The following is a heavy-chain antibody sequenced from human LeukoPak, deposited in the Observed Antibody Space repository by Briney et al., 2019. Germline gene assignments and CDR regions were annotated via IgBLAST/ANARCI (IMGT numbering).Heavy chain of an antibody. CDR1: GYTFTSYD. D-gene: IGHD6-13*01. V-gene: IGHV1-8*01. Sequence: ASVKVSCKASGYTFTSYDINWVRQATGQGLEWMGWMNPNSGNTGYAQKFQGRVTMTRNTSISTAYMELSSLRSEDTAVYYCARGPSAAAGRYYYYGMDVSGQGTTVTVSS. CDR2: MNPNSGNT. J-gene: IGHJ6*02. CDR3: ARGPSAAAGRYYYYGMDV.